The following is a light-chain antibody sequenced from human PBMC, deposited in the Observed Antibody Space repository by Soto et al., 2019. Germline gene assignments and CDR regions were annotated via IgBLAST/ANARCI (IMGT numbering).Light chain of an antibody. J-gene: IGKJ4*01. V-gene: IGKV1-5*03. Sequence: DIQMTQSPSTLSASVGDRVTITCRASQIISSWLAWYQQKPGKAPKLLIYKASSLESGVPSRFSGSGSGTEFTLTISSLQPDDLAPYYCQQYKSSPLTFGGGTKVEIK. CDR3: QQYKSSPLT. CDR1: QIISSW. CDR2: KAS.